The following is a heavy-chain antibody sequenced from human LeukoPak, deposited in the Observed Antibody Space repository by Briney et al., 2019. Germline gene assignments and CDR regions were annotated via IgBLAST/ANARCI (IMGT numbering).Heavy chain of an antibody. D-gene: IGHD2-15*01. CDR1: GFTFSSYA. CDR3: AKCSGGNYFHSDDY. J-gene: IGHJ4*02. V-gene: IGHV3-23*01. Sequence: GGSLRLSCAASGFTFSSYAMSWVRQAPGKGLEWVSAISGSGGSTYYADSVKGRFTISRDNSKNTLYLQMNSLRAEDTAVYYCAKCSGGNYFHSDDYWGQGTLVTVSS. CDR2: ISGSGGST.